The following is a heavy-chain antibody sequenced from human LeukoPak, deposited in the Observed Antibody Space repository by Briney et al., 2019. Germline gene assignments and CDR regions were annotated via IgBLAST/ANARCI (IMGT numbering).Heavy chain of an antibody. CDR2: ISGGGGST. Sequence: GGSLRLSCAASEFTFSSYAMSWVRQAPGKGLEWVSTISGGGGSTYYADSVKGRFTISRDNSKNTLYLQMNSLRAEDTAVYYCAKDLRRTTVTNFDCWGQGTLVTVSS. J-gene: IGHJ4*02. V-gene: IGHV3-23*01. CDR1: EFTFSSYA. D-gene: IGHD4-17*01. CDR3: AKDLRRTTVTNFDC.